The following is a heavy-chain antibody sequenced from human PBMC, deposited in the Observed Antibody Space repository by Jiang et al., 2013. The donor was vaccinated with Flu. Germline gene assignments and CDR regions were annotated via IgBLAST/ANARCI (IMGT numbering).Heavy chain of an antibody. CDR1: GDSFSSYY. Sequence: LLKPSETLSLTCTVSGDSFSSYYWNWIRQPPGKGLEWIGYIYYSGSTTYNPSLKSRVTMSIDTSKNQFSLKLTSVTAADTAFYYCARVRSTGYYWELDYWGQGTLVTVSS. CDR3: ARVRSTGYYWELDY. D-gene: IGHD3-9*01. J-gene: IGHJ4*02. V-gene: IGHV4-59*01. CDR2: IYYSGST.